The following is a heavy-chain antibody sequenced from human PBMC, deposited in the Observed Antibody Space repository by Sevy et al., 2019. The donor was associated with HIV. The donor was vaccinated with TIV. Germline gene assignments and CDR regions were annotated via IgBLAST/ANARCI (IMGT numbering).Heavy chain of an antibody. J-gene: IGHJ6*03. CDR3: AKRGYSGYDYEAHYYYMDV. Sequence: GGSLRLSCAASGFTFSSYAMSWVRQAPGKGLEWVSAISGSGGSTYYEDSVKGRFTISKDNSKNTLYLQMNSLRAEDTAVYYCAKRGYSGYDYEAHYYYMDVWGKGTTVTVSS. CDR2: ISGSGGST. V-gene: IGHV3-23*01. D-gene: IGHD5-12*01. CDR1: GFTFSSYA.